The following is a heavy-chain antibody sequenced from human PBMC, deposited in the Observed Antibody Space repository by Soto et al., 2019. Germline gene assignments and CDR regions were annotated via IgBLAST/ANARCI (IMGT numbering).Heavy chain of an antibody. J-gene: IGHJ5*02. D-gene: IGHD1-26*01. CDR1: GFTFSSYG. Sequence: QVRLVESGGGVVQPGRSLRLSCAASGFTFSSYGMHWVRQAPGKGLEWVAVIWHDGSNENYAESVKGRFTISRDNSKNTLFLQMSSLRAEDTAVYHYVREVMYSTRGFDPWGQGTLVTVSS. V-gene: IGHV3-33*01. CDR2: IWHDGSNE. CDR3: VREVMYSTRGFDP.